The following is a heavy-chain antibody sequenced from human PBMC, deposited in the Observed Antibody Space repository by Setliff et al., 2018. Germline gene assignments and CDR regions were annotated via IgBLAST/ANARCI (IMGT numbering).Heavy chain of an antibody. V-gene: IGHV3-15*01. J-gene: IGHJ3*02. CDR1: GFTFGDYA. Sequence: PGGSLRLSCTASGFTFGDYAMSWVRQAPGKGLEWVGRIKKKTDDVTTDYAAPVEGRFIISRDDSKNRLYLQMNSLNNEDTGVYYCTTGATIWGQGTMVTVSS. CDR3: TTGATI. CDR2: IKKKTDDVTT.